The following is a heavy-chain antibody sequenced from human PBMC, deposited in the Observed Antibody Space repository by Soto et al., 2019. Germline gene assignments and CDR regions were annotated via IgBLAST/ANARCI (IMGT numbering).Heavy chain of an antibody. V-gene: IGHV4-31*03. CDR1: GGSISSGGYY. J-gene: IGHJ6*02. CDR2: IYYSGST. Sequence: LSLTCTVSGGSISSGGYYWSWTRQHPGKGLEWIGYIYYSGSTYYNPSLKSRVTISVDTSKNQFSLKLSSVTAADTAVYYCARDAVVVVRYGMDVWGQGTTVTVSS. CDR3: ARDAVVVVRYGMDV. D-gene: IGHD2-15*01.